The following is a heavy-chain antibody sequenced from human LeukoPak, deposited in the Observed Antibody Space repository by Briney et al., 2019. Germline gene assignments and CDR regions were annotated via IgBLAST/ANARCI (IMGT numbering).Heavy chain of an antibody. J-gene: IGHJ4*02. CDR3: ARDGGDTAMAHFDY. D-gene: IGHD5-18*01. CDR2: ISYDGSNK. V-gene: IGHV3-30-3*01. Sequence: GGSLRLSCAASGFTFSSYAMHWVRQAPGKGLEWVAVISYDGSNKYYADSVKGRFTISRDNSKNTLYLQMNSLRAEDTAVYYCARDGGDTAMAHFDYWGQGTLVTVSS. CDR1: GFTFSSYA.